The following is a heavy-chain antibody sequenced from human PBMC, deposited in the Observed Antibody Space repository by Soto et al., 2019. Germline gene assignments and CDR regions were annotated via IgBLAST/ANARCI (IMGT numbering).Heavy chain of an antibody. D-gene: IGHD3-16*01. CDR2: ISVSGGST. Sequence: GSLSLSCAASGFTFSSYSMSWVRQAPGKGLAWVSGISVSGGSTYYADSVKGRFTISRDNSKNTLYLQMNSLRAEDTAVYYCASNTRYDPPDYWGQGTLVTVSS. CDR3: ASNTRYDPPDY. CDR1: GFTFSSYS. J-gene: IGHJ4*02. V-gene: IGHV3-23*01.